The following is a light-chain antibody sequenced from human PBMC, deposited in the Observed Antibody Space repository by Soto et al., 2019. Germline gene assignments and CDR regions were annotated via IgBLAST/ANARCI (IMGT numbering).Light chain of an antibody. Sequence: DIPMTQSPSSLSASVGDRVTITYRASQSISRNLNWYQHKPGKAPKLLIYAASSLQNGVPSRFSGGGSGTAFTLSISSLQPEDFGTYYCQQSYTTASITFGQVTRLEIK. J-gene: IGKJ5*01. CDR1: QSISRN. CDR2: AAS. CDR3: QQSYTTASIT. V-gene: IGKV1-39*01.